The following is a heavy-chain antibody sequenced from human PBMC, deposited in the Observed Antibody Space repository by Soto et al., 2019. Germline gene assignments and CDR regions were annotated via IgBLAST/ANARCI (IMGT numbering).Heavy chain of an antibody. CDR3: AKDLSTSPPHDYVWGSYRYGAFDI. V-gene: IGHV3-23*01. D-gene: IGHD3-16*02. CDR1: GFTFSSYA. Sequence: PGGSLRLSCAASGFTFSSYAMSWVRQAPGKGLEWVSAISGSGGSTYYADSVKGRFTISRDNSKNTLYLQMNSLRAEDTAVYYCAKDLSTSPPHDYVWGSYRYGAFDIWGHGTMVTVSS. CDR2: ISGSGGST. J-gene: IGHJ3*02.